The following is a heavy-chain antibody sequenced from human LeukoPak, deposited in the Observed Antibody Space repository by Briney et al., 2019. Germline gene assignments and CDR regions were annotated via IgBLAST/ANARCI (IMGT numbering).Heavy chain of an antibody. D-gene: IGHD6-19*01. Sequence: PGGSLRLSCAASGFTFSNYTIHWVRQAPGKGLEWVAVISYDGSDKYYADSVKGRFTISRDNSKNTLYLQMNSLRTEDTAVYYCARESVAGTGYYYYYYGMDVWGQGTTVTVSS. CDR2: ISYDGSDK. V-gene: IGHV3-30-3*01. CDR1: GFTFSNYT. J-gene: IGHJ6*02. CDR3: ARESVAGTGYYYYYYGMDV.